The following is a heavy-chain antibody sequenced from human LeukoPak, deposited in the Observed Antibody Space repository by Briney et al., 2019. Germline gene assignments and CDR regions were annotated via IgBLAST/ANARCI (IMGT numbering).Heavy chain of an antibody. CDR2: IYHSGGT. J-gene: IGHJ6*03. Sequence: SETLSLTCTVSGYSISSGYYWGWIRQPPGKGLEWIGSIYHSGGTYYNPSLKSRVTISVDTSKNQFSLKLSSVTAADTAVYYCARGVYSSGWYPYYYYYMDVWGKGTTVTISS. V-gene: IGHV4-38-2*02. CDR3: ARGVYSSGWYPYYYYYMDV. D-gene: IGHD6-19*01. CDR1: GYSISSGYY.